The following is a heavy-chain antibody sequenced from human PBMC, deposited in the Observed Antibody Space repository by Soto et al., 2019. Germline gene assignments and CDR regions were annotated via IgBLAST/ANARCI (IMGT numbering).Heavy chain of an antibody. J-gene: IGHJ5*02. D-gene: IGHD3-22*01. V-gene: IGHV4-31*03. CDR2: ISFNGST. CDR1: RGSITSGRYF. CDR3: ARGRSFYDSEGYNYFEP. Sequence: VQLQESGPGLVKASQTLSLTCTVSRGSITSGRYFWSWIRQHPGKGLEWLGYISFNGSTYYSPSLTGRINMALDMSKNQSSRKMSSVTAADTAVYYCARGRSFYDSEGYNYFEPWGQGTQVIVSS.